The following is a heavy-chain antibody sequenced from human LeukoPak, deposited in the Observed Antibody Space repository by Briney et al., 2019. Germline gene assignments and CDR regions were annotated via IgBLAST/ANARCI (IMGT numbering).Heavy chain of an antibody. D-gene: IGHD2-2*01. V-gene: IGHV4-34*01. Sequence: SETLSLTCAVYAESFSDYYWSRIRQPPGKGLEWIGEINHSGSTNYNPSLKSRVTISVDTSKNQFSLKLSSVTAADTAVYYCARKAVVVPAAKGDCFDYWGQGTLVTVSS. CDR3: ARKAVVVPAAKGDCFDY. J-gene: IGHJ4*02. CDR1: AESFSDYY. CDR2: INHSGST.